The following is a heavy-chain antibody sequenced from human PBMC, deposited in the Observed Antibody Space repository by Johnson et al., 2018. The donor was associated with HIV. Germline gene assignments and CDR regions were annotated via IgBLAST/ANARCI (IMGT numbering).Heavy chain of an antibody. CDR2: ISYDGSNK. Sequence: QVQLVESGGGVVQPGRSLRLSCAASGFTFSSYAMHWVRQAPGKGLEWVAVISYDGSNKYYADSVQGRFTISRDNSKITLYLQMNSLRTGDTAVYYCAKGWRQLWPTGDGAFDIWGQGTMVTVSS. D-gene: IGHD5-18*01. V-gene: IGHV3-30*04. CDR1: GFTFSSYA. J-gene: IGHJ3*02. CDR3: AKGWRQLWPTGDGAFDI.